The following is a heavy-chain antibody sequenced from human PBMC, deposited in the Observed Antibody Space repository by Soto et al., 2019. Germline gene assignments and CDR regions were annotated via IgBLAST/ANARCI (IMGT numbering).Heavy chain of an antibody. J-gene: IGHJ4*02. CDR1: GGSVTTNYW. V-gene: IGHV4-4*02. CDR2: MSHSGPT. D-gene: IGHD3-10*01. Sequence: NPSETLSLTCAVSGGSVTTNYWWGWVRQSPVTGLEWIGDMSHSGPTNYSPSLKSRVTLSVDTSKNQFSLKLNSMTAADTAVYYCARHNYGSGITYFDYWGLGTLVTVSS. CDR3: ARHNYGSGITYFDY.